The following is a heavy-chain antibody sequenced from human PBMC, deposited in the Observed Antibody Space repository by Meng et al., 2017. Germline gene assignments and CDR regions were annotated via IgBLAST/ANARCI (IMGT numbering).Heavy chain of an antibody. V-gene: IGHV3-23*01. D-gene: IGHD3-10*01. CDR2: ISGSGGST. J-gene: IGHJ4*02. CDR1: GFTFSSYA. CDR3: ASSWFGEG. Sequence: LKISCAASGFTFSSYAMSWVRQAPGKGLEWVSAISGSGGSTYYADSVKGRFTISRNNSKNSLYLQMNSLRAEDTAVYYCASSWFGEGWGQGTLVTVSS.